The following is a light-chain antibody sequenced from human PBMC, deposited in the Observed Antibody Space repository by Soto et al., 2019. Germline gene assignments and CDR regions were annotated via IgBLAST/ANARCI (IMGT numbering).Light chain of an antibody. V-gene: IGLV2-14*01. CDR1: STDVGGYNY. J-gene: IGLJ1*01. Sequence: QSALTQPASVSGSPGQSITISFTGTSTDVGGYNYVSWYQQYPGKAPKLMIYDVSNRPSGVSNRFSGSKSGNTASLTISGLQAEDEADYYCSSYTISNPLVFGSGTKLPVL. CDR2: DVS. CDR3: SSYTISNPLV.